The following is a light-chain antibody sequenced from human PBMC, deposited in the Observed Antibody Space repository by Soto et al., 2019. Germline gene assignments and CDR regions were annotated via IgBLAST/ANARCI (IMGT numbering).Light chain of an antibody. CDR2: DAS. V-gene: IGKV1-33*01. J-gene: IGKJ1*01. CDR1: QDISNY. CDR3: QQYDNPLT. Sequence: DIQMTQSPSSLSASVGDRVTITCQASQDISNYLNWYQQKPGKAPKLLIYDASNLETGVPSRFSGSGSVTDFTFTNSSLQPEDIATYYCQQYDNPLTFGQGTKVEIK.